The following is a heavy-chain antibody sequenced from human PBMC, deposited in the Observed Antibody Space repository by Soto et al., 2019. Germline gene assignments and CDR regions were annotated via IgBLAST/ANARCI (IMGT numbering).Heavy chain of an antibody. D-gene: IGHD3-22*01. CDR2: ISWNGNTI. CDR3: AKDMAGGHGLCSGDYCWDAFDI. V-gene: IGHV3-9*01. J-gene: IGHJ3*02. CDR1: GFTFDDYG. Sequence: GGSLRLSCAASGFTFDDYGIHWVRQPPGKGLEWVSGISWNGNTIGYADSVKGRFTISRDNAKNSLYLQMNSLRAEDTALYYCAKDMAGGHGLCSGDYCWDAFDIWGQGTMVTVSS.